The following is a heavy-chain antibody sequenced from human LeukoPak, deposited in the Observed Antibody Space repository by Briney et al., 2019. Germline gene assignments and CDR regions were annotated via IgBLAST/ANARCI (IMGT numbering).Heavy chain of an antibody. Sequence: SETLSLTCAVYGGSFSGYYWSWIRQPPGKGQEWIGEINHSGSTNYNPSLKSRVTISVDTSKNQFSLKLSSVTAADTAVYYCARGEEKAAAGLNAFDIWGQGTMVTVSS. CDR1: GGSFSGYY. CDR3: ARGEEKAAAGLNAFDI. D-gene: IGHD6-13*01. CDR2: INHSGST. J-gene: IGHJ3*02. V-gene: IGHV4-34*01.